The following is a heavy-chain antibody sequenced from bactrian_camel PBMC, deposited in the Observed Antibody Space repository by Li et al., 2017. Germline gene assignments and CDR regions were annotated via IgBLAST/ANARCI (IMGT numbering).Heavy chain of an antibody. J-gene: IGHJ6*01. CDR2: INSGGDRT. D-gene: IGHD1*01. V-gene: IGHV3S40*01. CDR1: GFTFSSYG. Sequence: QLVESGGGLVQPGGSLRLSCVASGFTFSSYGMSWVRQAPGKGLEWVSGINSGGDRTYYADSVKGRFTISRDNAKNTLYLQLNSLKTEDTAVYYCAKDRYYGLDDLFGYWGQGTQVTVS. CDR3: AKDRYYGLDDLFGY.